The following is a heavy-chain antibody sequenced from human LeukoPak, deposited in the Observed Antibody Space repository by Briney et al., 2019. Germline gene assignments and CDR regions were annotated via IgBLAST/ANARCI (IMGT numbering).Heavy chain of an antibody. D-gene: IGHD3-10*01. V-gene: IGHV4-4*07. J-gene: IGHJ3*02. Sequence: PSETLSLTCAVSGASINSYYWSWIRQPAGKGLEWLGRIYTSGTTNYNPSPKGRVTMSVDPSKNQFSLRLSSVTAADTAVYYCAREFWNYRSGSLQAFDIWGQGTMVTVSS. CDR3: AREFWNYRSGSLQAFDI. CDR1: GASINSYY. CDR2: IYTSGTT.